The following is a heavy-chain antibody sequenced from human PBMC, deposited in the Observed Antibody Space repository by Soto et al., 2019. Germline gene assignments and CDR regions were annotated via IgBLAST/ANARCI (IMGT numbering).Heavy chain of an antibody. Sequence: ASVKVSCKASGYTFTGYYMHWVRQAPGQGLEWMGWINPNSGGTNYAQKFQGWVTMTRDTSISTAYMELSRLRSDDTAVYYCARVKDSSSWYDAFDIWGQGTMVTVS. CDR3: ARVKDSSSWYDAFDI. CDR2: INPNSGGT. CDR1: GYTFTGYY. D-gene: IGHD6-13*01. J-gene: IGHJ3*02. V-gene: IGHV1-2*04.